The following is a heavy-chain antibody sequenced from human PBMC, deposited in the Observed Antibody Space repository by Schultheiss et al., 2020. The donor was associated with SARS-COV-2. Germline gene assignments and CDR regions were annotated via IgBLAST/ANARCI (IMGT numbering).Heavy chain of an antibody. CDR2: IDPSDSYT. V-gene: IGHV5-10-1*01. Sequence: GESLKISCKGSGYSFTSYWISWVRQMPGKGLEWMGRIDPSDSYTNYSPSFQGHVTISADKSISTAYLQWSSLKALDTAMYYCARGVWGPKKGRYYYMDVWGKGTTVTVSS. D-gene: IGHD3-16*01. CDR1: GYSFTSYW. CDR3: ARGVWGPKKGRYYYMDV. J-gene: IGHJ6*03.